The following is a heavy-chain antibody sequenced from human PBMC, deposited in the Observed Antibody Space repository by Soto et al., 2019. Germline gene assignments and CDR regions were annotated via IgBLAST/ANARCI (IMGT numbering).Heavy chain of an antibody. CDR3: ARDRHTPIEYYPYPGMDV. CDR2: IYYGGNT. J-gene: IGHJ6*02. CDR1: SGSVTSATDY. D-gene: IGHD2-15*01. V-gene: IGHV4-61*01. Sequence: SSETLSLTCTVSSGSVTSATDYWTWIRQPPGKGLEWIGYIYYGGNTNYNPSLKSRVTISVDSSKKQFSLRLTSVTAADTAVYYCARDRHTPIEYYPYPGMDVWGQGTTLTVSS.